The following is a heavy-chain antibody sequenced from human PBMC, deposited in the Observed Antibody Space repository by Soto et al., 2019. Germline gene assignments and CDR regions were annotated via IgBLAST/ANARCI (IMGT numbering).Heavy chain of an antibody. CDR3: ARGGGFKVAATDY. J-gene: IGHJ4*02. Sequence: SETLSLTCTVSGGSISSGDYYWSWIRQPPGKGLEWIGYIYYSGSTYYNPSLKSRVTISVDTSKNQFSLKLSSVTAADTAVYYCARGGGFKVAATDYWGQGTLVTVSS. CDR2: IYYSGST. CDR1: GGSISSGDYY. D-gene: IGHD2-15*01. V-gene: IGHV4-30-4*01.